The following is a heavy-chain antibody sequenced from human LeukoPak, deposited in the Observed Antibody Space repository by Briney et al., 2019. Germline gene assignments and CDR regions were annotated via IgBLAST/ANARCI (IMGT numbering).Heavy chain of an antibody. CDR3: ARGGFDSSGYYYEH. CDR1: GFTFDDYG. D-gene: IGHD3-16*01. J-gene: IGHJ4*02. Sequence: GGSLRLSCAASGFTFDDYGTSWVRQAPGKGLEWVSGINWNGGSTGYADSVKGRFTISRDNAKNSLYLQMNSLRAEDTALYYCARGGFDSSGYYYEHWGQGTLVTVSS. CDR2: INWNGGST. V-gene: IGHV3-20*04.